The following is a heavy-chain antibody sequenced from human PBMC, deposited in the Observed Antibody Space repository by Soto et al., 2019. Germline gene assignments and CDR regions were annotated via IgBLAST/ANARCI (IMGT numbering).Heavy chain of an antibody. CDR2: IDAGNGNT. Sequence: ASVKVSCKASVYSNTTYVRQWVRQATEQRLEWMGWIDAGNGNTKYSQKFQGRVTFTRDTSASTVYMELSSLSSADSAVYYCARGLNQLLYYFSVYWGQGTLVTV. J-gene: IGHJ4*02. CDR1: VYSNTTYV. D-gene: IGHD2-2*02. CDR3: ARGLNQLLYYFSVY. V-gene: IGHV1-3*01.